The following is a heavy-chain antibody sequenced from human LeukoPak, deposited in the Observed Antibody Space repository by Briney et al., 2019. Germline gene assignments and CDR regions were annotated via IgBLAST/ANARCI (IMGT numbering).Heavy chain of an antibody. D-gene: IGHD1-26*01. CDR2: ISDSGDIT. Sequence: PGGSLRFSCAATGFTFSSYAMSWGRQAPGKGLEWVSGISDSGDITYYADSVKGRFTISRDTSKNTLYVQMKSLRVEDRAVYYCVKDRRGGSYYAATFDIWGQGTMVTVSS. CDR1: GFTFSSYA. CDR3: VKDRRGGSYYAATFDI. J-gene: IGHJ3*02. V-gene: IGHV3-23*01.